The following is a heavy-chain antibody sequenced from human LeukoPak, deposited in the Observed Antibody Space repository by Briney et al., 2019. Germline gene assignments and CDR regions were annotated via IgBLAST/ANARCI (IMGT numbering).Heavy chain of an antibody. J-gene: IGHJ4*02. CDR2: ISAYNGNT. CDR3: ARDDEYSSGWYGIDY. CDR1: GYTFTSYG. V-gene: IGHV1-18*01. Sequence: ASVKVSCKASGYTFTSYGISWVRQAPGQGLEWMGWISAYNGNTNYAQKLQGSVTMTTDTSTSTAYMELRSLRSDDTAVYYCARDDEYSSGWYGIDYWGQGTLVTVSS. D-gene: IGHD6-19*01.